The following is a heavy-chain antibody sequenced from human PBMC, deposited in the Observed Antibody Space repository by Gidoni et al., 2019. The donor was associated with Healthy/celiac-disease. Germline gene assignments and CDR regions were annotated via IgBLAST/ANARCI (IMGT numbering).Heavy chain of an antibody. CDR1: GGSISSSSYY. Sequence: QLQLQESGPGLVKPSETLSLTCTVSGGSISSSSYYWGWIRQPPGKGLEWIGSIYYSGSTYYNPSRKSRVTISVDTSKNQFSLKLSSVTAADTAVYYCARLRGRFLEWLLPEDYWGQGTLVTVSS. J-gene: IGHJ4*02. CDR2: IYYSGST. CDR3: ARLRGRFLEWLLPEDY. V-gene: IGHV4-39*01. D-gene: IGHD3-3*01.